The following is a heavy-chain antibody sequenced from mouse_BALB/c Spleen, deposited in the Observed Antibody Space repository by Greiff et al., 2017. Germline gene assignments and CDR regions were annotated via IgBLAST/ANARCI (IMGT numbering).Heavy chain of an antibody. D-gene: IGHD1-1*01. V-gene: IGHV1S22*01. J-gene: IGHJ4*01. Sequence: LQQPGSELVRPGASVKLSCKASGYTFTSYWMHWVKQRPGQGLEWIGNIYPGSGSTNYDEKFKSKATLTVDTSSSTAYMQLSSLTSEDSAVYYCTRGGGSWYYAMDYWGQGTSVTVSS. CDR3: TRGGGSWYYAMDY. CDR1: GYTFTSYW. CDR2: IYPGSGST.